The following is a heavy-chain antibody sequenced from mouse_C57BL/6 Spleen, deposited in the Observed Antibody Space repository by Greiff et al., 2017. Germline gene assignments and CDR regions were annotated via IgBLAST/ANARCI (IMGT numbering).Heavy chain of an antibody. V-gene: IGHV1-72*01. CDR3: ARSGDYDVPAWFAY. CDR2: LDPNSGGT. D-gene: IGHD2-4*01. Sequence: QVQLKQPGAELVKPGASVTLSCKASGYTFTSYWMHWVKQRPGRGLEWIGRLDPNSGGTKYNEKFKSKATLTVDKPSSTAYMQLSSLTSEDSAVYYCARSGDYDVPAWFAYWGQGTLVTVSA. CDR1: GYTFTSYW. J-gene: IGHJ3*01.